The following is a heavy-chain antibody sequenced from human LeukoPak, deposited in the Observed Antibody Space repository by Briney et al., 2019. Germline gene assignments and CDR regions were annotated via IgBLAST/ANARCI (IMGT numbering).Heavy chain of an antibody. CDR3: ARTTEAHSWRTRYYDYYMDV. Sequence: SETLSLTCTVSGGSISSYYWSWIRQPPGKGLEWIGYIYYSGSTNYNPSLKSRVTISVDTSKNQFSLKMSSVTAADTAVYYCARTTEAHSWRTRYYDYYMDVWGKGTTVTVS. J-gene: IGHJ6*03. CDR1: GGSISSYY. D-gene: IGHD6-13*01. CDR2: IYYSGST. V-gene: IGHV4-59*01.